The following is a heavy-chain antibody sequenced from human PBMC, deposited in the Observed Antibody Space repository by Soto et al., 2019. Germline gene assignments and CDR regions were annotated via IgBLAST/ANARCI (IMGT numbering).Heavy chain of an antibody. CDR2: ITSGGGTI. J-gene: IGHJ4*02. CDR1: GFIFSDYY. Sequence: KTGGSLRLSCAASGFIFSDYYMSWIRQAPGKGLEWVSYITSGGGTIYYADSVKGRFTISRDNAKNSLSLQMNSLRAEDTAVYYCARVRQGRFDYWGQGTLVTVSS. V-gene: IGHV3-11*01. D-gene: IGHD1-26*01. CDR3: ARVRQGRFDY.